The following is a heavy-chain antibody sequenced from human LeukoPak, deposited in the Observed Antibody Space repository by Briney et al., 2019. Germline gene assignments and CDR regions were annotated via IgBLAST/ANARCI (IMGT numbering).Heavy chain of an antibody. J-gene: IGHJ4*02. Sequence: SETLSLTCAVYGGSFSGYYWSWIRQPPGKGLEWIGEINHSGSTNYNPSLKSRVTISVDTSKNQFSLKLSSVTAADTAVYYCASPGLTGPLFDYWGQGTLVTVSS. D-gene: IGHD3-9*01. CDR2: INHSGST. V-gene: IGHV4-34*01. CDR3: ASPGLTGPLFDY. CDR1: GGSFSGYY.